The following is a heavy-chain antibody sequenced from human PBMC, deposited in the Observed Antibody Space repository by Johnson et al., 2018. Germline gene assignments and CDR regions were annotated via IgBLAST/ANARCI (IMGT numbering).Heavy chain of an antibody. CDR1: GGSFRGYY. CDR2: INHNENT. V-gene: IGHV4-34*01. D-gene: IGHD1-14*01. J-gene: IGHJ6*03. CDR3: ARAGRVRYPYSYYMDV. Sequence: VQLQQWGAGLLKPSETLSLTCAVYGGSFRGYYWSWIRQTPGKGLEWIGKINHNENTDYNPSLKSRVTITIDTSKSQVSLKLSSVTAADTAVYYCARAGRVRYPYSYYMDVWGKGNTVIVSS.